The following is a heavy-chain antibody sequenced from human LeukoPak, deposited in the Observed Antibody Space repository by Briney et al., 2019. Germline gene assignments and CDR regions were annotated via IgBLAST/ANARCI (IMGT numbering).Heavy chain of an antibody. CDR3: ARELTYSSGYYSVSNWFDP. J-gene: IGHJ5*02. CDR2: INYSGST. D-gene: IGHD3-22*01. V-gene: IGHV4-31*03. CDR1: GGSISSGGYY. Sequence: PSETLSLTCTVSGGSISSGGYYWSWIRQHPGKGLEWIGYINYSGSTYYNPSLKSRVTISVDTSKIQFSLKLTSVTAADTAVYYCARELTYSSGYYSVSNWFDPWGQGTLVTVSS.